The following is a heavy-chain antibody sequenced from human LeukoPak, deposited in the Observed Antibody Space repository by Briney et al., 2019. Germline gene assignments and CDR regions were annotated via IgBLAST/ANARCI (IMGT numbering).Heavy chain of an antibody. J-gene: IGHJ4*02. CDR1: GFTFSDYY. CDR3: AKVQLRYFDWLLGAN. Sequence: NPGGSLRLSCAASGFTFSDYYMSWIRQAPGKGLEWVSYISSSGSTIYYADSVKGRFTISRDNSKNTLYLQMNSLRAEDTAVYYCAKVQLRYFDWLLGANWGQGTLVTVSS. CDR2: ISSSGSTI. V-gene: IGHV3-11*01. D-gene: IGHD3-9*01.